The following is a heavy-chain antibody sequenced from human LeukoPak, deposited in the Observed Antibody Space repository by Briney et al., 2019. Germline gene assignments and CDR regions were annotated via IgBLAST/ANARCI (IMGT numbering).Heavy chain of an antibody. CDR2: IYTSGST. CDR1: RGSISSGSYY. J-gene: IGHJ6*03. V-gene: IGHV4-61*02. Sequence: PSETLSFTCTVSRGSISSGSYYWSWIRQAAGKGLEWLGRIYTSGSTNYNPSLKSRVTISVDTSKNQFSLKLSSVTAADTAVYYCARDRGCSGGSCYPYYYYYMDVWGKGTTVTVSS. D-gene: IGHD2-15*01. CDR3: ARDRGCSGGSCYPYYYYYMDV.